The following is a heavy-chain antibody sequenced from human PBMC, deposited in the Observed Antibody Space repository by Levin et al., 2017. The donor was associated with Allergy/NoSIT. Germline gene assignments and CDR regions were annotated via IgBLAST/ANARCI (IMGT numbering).Heavy chain of an antibody. J-gene: IGHJ3*02. CDR3: ARDGTGTTTNAFDI. V-gene: IGHV3-21*01. Sequence: TGGSLRLSCAASGFTFSSYSMNWVRQAPGKGLEWVSSISSSSSYIYYADSVKGRFTISRDNAKNSLYLQMNSLRGEDTAVYYCARDGTGTTTNAFDIWGQGTMVTVSS. D-gene: IGHD1-7*01. CDR2: ISSSSSYI. CDR1: GFTFSSYS.